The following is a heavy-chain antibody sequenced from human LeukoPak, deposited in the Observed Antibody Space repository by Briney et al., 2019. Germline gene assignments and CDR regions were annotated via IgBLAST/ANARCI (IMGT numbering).Heavy chain of an antibody. J-gene: IGHJ4*02. CDR3: ARDGYGDYAFDY. Sequence: SVKVSCKASGGTFSSYAISWVRQAPGQGLEWMGGIIPIFGTANYAQKFQGRVTITADESTSTAYMELSSLRSEDTAVYNCARDGYGDYAFDYWGQGTLVTVSS. D-gene: IGHD4-17*01. V-gene: IGHV1-69*13. CDR1: GGTFSSYA. CDR2: IIPIFGTA.